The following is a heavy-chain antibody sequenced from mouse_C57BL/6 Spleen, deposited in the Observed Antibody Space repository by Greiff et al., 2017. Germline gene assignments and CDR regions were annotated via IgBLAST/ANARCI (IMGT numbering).Heavy chain of an antibody. J-gene: IGHJ4*01. Sequence: EVKLEESGPGMVKPSQSLSLTCTVTGYSITSGYDWHWIRHFPGNKLEWMGYISYSGSTNYNPSLKSRISITHDTSKNHFFLKLNSVTTEDTATYYCARAFYPYYAMDYWGQGTSVTVSS. V-gene: IGHV3-1*01. CDR1: GYSITSGYD. CDR2: ISYSGST. D-gene: IGHD2-1*01. CDR3: ARAFYPYYAMDY.